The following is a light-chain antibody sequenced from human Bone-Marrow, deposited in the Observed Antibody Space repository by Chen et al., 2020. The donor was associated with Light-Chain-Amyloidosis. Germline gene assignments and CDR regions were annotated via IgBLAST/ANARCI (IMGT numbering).Light chain of an antibody. J-gene: IGLJ3*02. V-gene: IGLV3-21*02. CDR1: NIGSTS. CDR3: QVWDRSSDRPV. CDR2: DDS. Sequence: SYVLTQPSSVSGAPGQTATIACGGNNIGSTSVHWYQQTPGQAPLLVVHDDSDRPSGIPGRLSGSNAGNTATLTISRVEAGDEADYYCQVWDRSSDRPVFGGGTKLTVL.